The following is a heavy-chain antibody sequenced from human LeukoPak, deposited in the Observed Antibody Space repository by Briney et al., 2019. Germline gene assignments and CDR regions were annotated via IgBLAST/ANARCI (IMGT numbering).Heavy chain of an antibody. CDR2: ISGSGSTI. V-gene: IGHV3-23*01. J-gene: IGHJ4*02. CDR1: GFTLSSHA. Sequence: GGSLRLSCAASGFTLSSHAMTWVRQAPGKGLEWVSSISGSGSTIYYADPVKGRFTISRDNSKNTLYLQMNSLRAEDTAVYYCAKLTGDDFWSGYEYYFDYWGQGTLVTVSS. CDR3: AKLTGDDFWSGYEYYFDY. D-gene: IGHD3-3*01.